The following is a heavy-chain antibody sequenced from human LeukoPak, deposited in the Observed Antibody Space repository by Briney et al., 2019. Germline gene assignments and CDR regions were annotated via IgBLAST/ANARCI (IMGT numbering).Heavy chain of an antibody. Sequence: GSLRLSCAASGFTFSSYDMHWVRQATGKGLEWVSAIGTAGDTYYPGSVKGRFTISRENAKNSLYLQMNSLRAGDTAVYYCARGQVCGGDCYSGYDYWGQGTLVTVSS. D-gene: IGHD2-21*02. CDR2: IGTAGDT. V-gene: IGHV3-13*01. J-gene: IGHJ4*02. CDR1: GFTFSSYD. CDR3: ARGQVCGGDCYSGYDY.